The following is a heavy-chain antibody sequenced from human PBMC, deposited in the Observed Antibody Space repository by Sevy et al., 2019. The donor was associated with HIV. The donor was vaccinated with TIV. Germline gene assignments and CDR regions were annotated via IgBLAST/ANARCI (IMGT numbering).Heavy chain of an antibody. V-gene: IGHV3-74*01. J-gene: IGHJ4*02. CDR2: INSDGSSA. D-gene: IGHD3-10*01. CDR3: ARSPNVHRG. CDR1: GFIIKKYW. Sequence: GGSLRLSCATSGFIIKKYWMHWVRQVPGKGLVWVSRINSDGSSATYADSVKGRFTISRDNAKNALYLQMNSLRAEDTAMYYCARSPNVHRGWGQGTLVTVSS.